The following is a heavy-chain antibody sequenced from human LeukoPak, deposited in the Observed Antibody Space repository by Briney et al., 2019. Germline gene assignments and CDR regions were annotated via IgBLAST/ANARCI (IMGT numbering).Heavy chain of an antibody. CDR2: INHSGFT. J-gene: IGHJ4*02. Sequence: PSETLSLTCAVFGGSFSGYYWSWIRQPPGKGLEWIGEINHSGFTNYNPSLKSRVTLSIDTSKNQFSLKLNSVTAADTAVYYCARCDFWSGYPPDYWGQGTMVTVSS. CDR3: ARCDFWSGYPPDY. CDR1: GGSFSGYY. V-gene: IGHV4-34*01. D-gene: IGHD3-3*01.